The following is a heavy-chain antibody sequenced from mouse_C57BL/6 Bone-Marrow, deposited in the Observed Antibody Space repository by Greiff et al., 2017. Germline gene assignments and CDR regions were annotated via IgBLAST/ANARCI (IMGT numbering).Heavy chain of an antibody. CDR2: IDPENGDT. J-gene: IGHJ3*01. CDR3: TTGYDWFAY. CDR1: GFNIKDDY. Sequence: VQLQQSGAELVRPGASVKLSCTASGFNIKDDYMHWVKQRPEQGLEWIGWIDPENGDTEYASKFQGKATIPADTSSNTAYLQLSSLTSEDTAVYYCTTGYDWFAYWGQGTRVTVSA. D-gene: IGHD2-3*01. V-gene: IGHV14-4*01.